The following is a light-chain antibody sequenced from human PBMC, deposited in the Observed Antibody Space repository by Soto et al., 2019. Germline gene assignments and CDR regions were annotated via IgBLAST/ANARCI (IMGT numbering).Light chain of an antibody. CDR1: NSDVGTYNY. CDR2: EVT. V-gene: IGLV2-14*01. J-gene: IGLJ1*01. CDR3: SSYTGSSTLYV. Sequence: QSALTQPASVSGSPVQSSTISCTGTNSDVGTYNYVSWYQQHPGKAPKVMIYEVTYRPSGVSNRFSGSKSGNTASLTISGLQAEDEAEYYCSSYTGSSTLYVFGTGTKVTVL.